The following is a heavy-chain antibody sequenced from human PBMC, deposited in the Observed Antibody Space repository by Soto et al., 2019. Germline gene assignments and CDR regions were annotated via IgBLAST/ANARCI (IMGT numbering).Heavy chain of an antibody. CDR1: GFTFSSYA. CDR2: ISGSGGST. V-gene: IGHV3-23*01. J-gene: IGHJ6*03. Sequence: VGSLRLSCAASGFTFSSYAMSWVRQAPGKGLEWVSAISGSGGSTYYADSVKGRFTISRDNSKNTLYLQMNSLRAEDTAVYYCAKAKNYYYYYMDVWGKGTTVTVSS. CDR3: AKAKNYYYYYMDV.